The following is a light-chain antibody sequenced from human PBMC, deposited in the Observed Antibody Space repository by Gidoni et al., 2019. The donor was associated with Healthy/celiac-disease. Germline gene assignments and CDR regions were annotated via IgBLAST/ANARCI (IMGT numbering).Light chain of an antibody. V-gene: IGKV1-39*01. CDR3: QRNYSTPDSWT. J-gene: IGKJ1*01. CDR1: QTISSF. CDR2: AAS. Sequence: DIQMTQSPSSLSASVGERVTITCRASQTISSFLNWYQQKPGNAPKLLIYAASSLQSGIPSRFSGSGSGTDFALTLSSLRPEDFATDYCQRNYSTPDSWTFXQXTKVEIK.